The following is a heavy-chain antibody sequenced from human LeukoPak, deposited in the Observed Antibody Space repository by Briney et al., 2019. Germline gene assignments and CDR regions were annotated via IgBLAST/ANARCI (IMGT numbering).Heavy chain of an antibody. Sequence: GGSLRLSCEASGFTFSSSAMGWVRQAPGKGLEWVSTLGDRGDTYYADSVKGRFTISSDSSKNTLYLRMNSLRAEDTAVYFCAKQQPGERYYFDYWGQGTLVTVSS. J-gene: IGHJ4*02. CDR1: GFTFSSSA. CDR3: AKQQPGERYYFDY. D-gene: IGHD3-16*01. V-gene: IGHV3-23*01. CDR2: LGDRGDT.